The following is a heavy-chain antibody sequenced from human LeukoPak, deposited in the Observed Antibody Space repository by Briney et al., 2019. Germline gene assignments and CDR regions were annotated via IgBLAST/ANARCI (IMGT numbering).Heavy chain of an antibody. J-gene: IGHJ6*04. CDR1: GFTFSSYE. Sequence: GGSLRLSCAASGFTFSSYEMNWVRQAPGKGLEWVSYISSSGSTIYYADSVKGRFTISRDNAKNSLYLQMNSLRAEDTAVYYCARDRRRHDPLYYGMDVWGKGTTVTVSS. CDR3: ARDRRRHDPLYYGMDV. D-gene: IGHD1-1*01. V-gene: IGHV3-48*03. CDR2: ISSSGSTI.